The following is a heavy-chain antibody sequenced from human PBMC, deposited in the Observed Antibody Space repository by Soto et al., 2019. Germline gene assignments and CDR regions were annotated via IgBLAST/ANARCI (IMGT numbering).Heavy chain of an antibody. CDR3: ARILGFRSSTSCYPRFDP. CDR1: GGSISSYY. Sequence: SENLSLTCTVSGGSISSYYWSWIRQPPGKGLELIGYMYYSGNTNYNPSLKSRVTISVDTPKNQFSLKLSSVTAADTAVYYCARILGFRSSTSCYPRFDPWGQGSLVTVSS. CDR2: MYYSGNT. V-gene: IGHV4-59*01. J-gene: IGHJ5*02. D-gene: IGHD2-2*01.